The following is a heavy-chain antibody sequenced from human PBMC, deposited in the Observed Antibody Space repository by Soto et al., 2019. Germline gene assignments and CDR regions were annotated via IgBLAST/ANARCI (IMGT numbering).Heavy chain of an antibody. CDR1: GYTFTGYY. Sequence: RASVKVSCKASGYTFTGYYLHWVRQAPGQGLEWMGWINPKSGGTDYSQKFQGWVTMTRDTSISTAYMELSRLRSDDTAVYYCARAVVFQGITAHDQHFHGFDPWGQGTLVTVSS. V-gene: IGHV1-2*04. CDR2: INPKSGGT. D-gene: IGHD6-13*01. J-gene: IGHJ5*02. CDR3: ARAVVFQGITAHDQHFHGFDP.